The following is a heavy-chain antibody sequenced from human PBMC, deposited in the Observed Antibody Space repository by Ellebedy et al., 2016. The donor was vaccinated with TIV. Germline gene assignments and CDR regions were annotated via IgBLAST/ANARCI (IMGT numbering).Heavy chain of an antibody. CDR2: INPNSGGT. CDR3: ARIPTNIVVVPAAIC. J-gene: IGHJ4*02. CDR1: GYTFTGYY. D-gene: IGHD2-2*01. Sequence: AASVKVSCKASGYTFTGYYMHWVRQAPGQGLEWMGWINPNSGGTNYAQKFQGRVTMTRDTSISTAYMELSRLRSDDTAVYYCARIPTNIVVVPAAICWGQGTLVTVSS. V-gene: IGHV1-2*02.